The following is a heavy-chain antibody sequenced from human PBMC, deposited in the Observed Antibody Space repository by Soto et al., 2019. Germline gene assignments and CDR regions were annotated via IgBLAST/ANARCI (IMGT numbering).Heavy chain of an antibody. D-gene: IGHD5-18*01. CDR2: IIPIFGTA. CDR3: ARDMTAMIDYYYYYGMDA. V-gene: IGHV1-69*13. J-gene: IGHJ6*02. Sequence: SVKVSCKASGGTLSSYAISWVRQAPGQGLEWMGGIIPIFGTANYAQKFQGRVTITADESTSTAYMELSSLRSEDTAVYYCARDMTAMIDYYYYYGMDAWGQGTTVTVSS. CDR1: GGTLSSYA.